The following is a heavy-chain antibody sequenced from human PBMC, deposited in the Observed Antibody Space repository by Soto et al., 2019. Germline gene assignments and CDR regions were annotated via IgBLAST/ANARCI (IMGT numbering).Heavy chain of an antibody. Sequence: SETLSLTCTVSGGSISSSSYYWGWIRQPPGKGLEWIGSIYYSGSTYYNPSLKSRVTISVDTSKNQFSLKLSSVTAADTAVYYCARLGNYYDSSGYYGYFDYWGQGTLVTVSS. CDR3: ARLGNYYDSSGYYGYFDY. V-gene: IGHV4-39*01. CDR2: IYYSGST. D-gene: IGHD3-22*01. CDR1: GGSISSSSYY. J-gene: IGHJ4*02.